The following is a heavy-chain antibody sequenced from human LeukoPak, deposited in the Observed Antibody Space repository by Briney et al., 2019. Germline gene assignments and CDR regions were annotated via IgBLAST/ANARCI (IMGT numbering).Heavy chain of an antibody. CDR1: GFSFSSHG. CDR3: ARETYSLADV. V-gene: IGHV3-33*01. Sequence: GGSLRLSCAASGFSFSSHGMHWVRQAPGKGLEWVGVTWFDDSNQHYAGSVRGRFTISRDNSKNTVYLQMNSLRAEDTAVYYCARETYSLADVWGQGTTVIVSS. J-gene: IGHJ6*02. CDR2: TWFDDSNQ. D-gene: IGHD4-11*01.